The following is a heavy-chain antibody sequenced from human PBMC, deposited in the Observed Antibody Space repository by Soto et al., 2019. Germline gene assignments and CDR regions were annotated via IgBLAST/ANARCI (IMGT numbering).Heavy chain of an antibody. D-gene: IGHD1-20*01. Sequence: SVNVSCRASGGTFINYALSWVRQAPAQGLEWMGGIIPIFDTTNYAQKFQGRVTLTADKSTSTAYMELSSLTSEDTAVYYCARGGNNQNPRTHKGLDVCSQRTTVTDCS. V-gene: IGHV1-69*06. CDR2: IIPIFDTT. CDR1: GGTFINYA. CDR3: ARGGNNQNPRTHKGLDV. J-gene: IGHJ6*02.